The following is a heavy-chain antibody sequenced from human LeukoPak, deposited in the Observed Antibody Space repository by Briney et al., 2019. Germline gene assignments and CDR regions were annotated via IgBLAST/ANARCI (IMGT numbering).Heavy chain of an antibody. D-gene: IGHD1-26*01. CDR2: ITSGRSYI. Sequence: GGSLRLSCAASGFTISSNYMSWVRQAPGKGLEWVSSITSGRSYIYYADSVKGRFTISRDNAKNSLYLQMNSLRAEDTAVYYCARDPCSGSYGNYYYFMDVWGKGTTVTISS. CDR3: ARDPCSGSYGNYYYFMDV. J-gene: IGHJ6*03. V-gene: IGHV3-21*01. CDR1: GFTISSNY.